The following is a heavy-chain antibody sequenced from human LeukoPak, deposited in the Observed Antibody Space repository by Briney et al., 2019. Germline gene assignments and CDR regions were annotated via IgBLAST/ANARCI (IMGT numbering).Heavy chain of an antibody. CDR3: AGGFDYYYYYMDV. Sequence: PSETLSLTCAVYGGSFSGYYWSWIRQPPGKGLEWIGEINHSGSTNYNPSLKSRVTISVDTSKNQFSLKLSSVTAADTAVYYCAGGFDYYYYYMDVWGKGTTVTISS. V-gene: IGHV4-34*01. CDR2: INHSGST. J-gene: IGHJ6*03. CDR1: GGSFSGYY.